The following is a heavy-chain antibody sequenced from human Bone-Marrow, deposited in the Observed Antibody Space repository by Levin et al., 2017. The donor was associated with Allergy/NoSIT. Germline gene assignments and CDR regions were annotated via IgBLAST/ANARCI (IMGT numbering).Heavy chain of an antibody. D-gene: IGHD3-9*01. CDR2: MNPNSGNT. CDR3: ARGQSLRYFDWLFSPGWFDP. Sequence: RGESLKISCKASGYTFTSYDINWVRQATGQGLEWMGWMNPNSGNTGYAQKFQGRVTMTRNTSISTAYMELSSLRSEDTAVYYCARGQSLRYFDWLFSPGWFDPWGQGTLVTVSS. CDR1: GYTFTSYD. V-gene: IGHV1-8*01. J-gene: IGHJ5*02.